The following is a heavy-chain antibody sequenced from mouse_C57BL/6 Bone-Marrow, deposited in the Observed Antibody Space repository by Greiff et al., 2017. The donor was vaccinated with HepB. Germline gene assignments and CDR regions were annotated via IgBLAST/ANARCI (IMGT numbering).Heavy chain of an antibody. V-gene: IGHV1-81*01. J-gene: IGHJ1*03. Sequence: QVQLKESGAELARPGASVKLSCKASGYTFTSYGISWVKQRTGQGLEWIGEIYPRSGNTYYNEKFKGKATLTADKSSSTAYMELRSLTSEDSAVYFCARWGTTVVAFYWYFDVWGTGTTVTVSS. CDR1: GYTFTSYG. D-gene: IGHD1-1*01. CDR2: IYPRSGNT. CDR3: ARWGTTVVAFYWYFDV.